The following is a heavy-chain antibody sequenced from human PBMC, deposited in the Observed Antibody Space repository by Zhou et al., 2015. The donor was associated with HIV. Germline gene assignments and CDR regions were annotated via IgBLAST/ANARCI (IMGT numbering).Heavy chain of an antibody. D-gene: IGHD5-24*01. Sequence: QVQLVQSGAEVKKLGSSVKVSCKASGGIFSAYAIRWVRQAPGQGLEWMGGFIPPFATAHYAQKFQGRATITADESTNTAYMELSSLRSEDTAVYYCASPRDGYNSFPVDWGQGTLVTVSS. CDR2: FIPPFATA. CDR1: GGIFSAYA. CDR3: ASPRDGYNSFPVD. J-gene: IGHJ4*02. V-gene: IGHV1-69*12.